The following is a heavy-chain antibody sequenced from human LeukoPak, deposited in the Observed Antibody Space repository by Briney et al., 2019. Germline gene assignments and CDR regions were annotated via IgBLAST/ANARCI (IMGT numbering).Heavy chain of an antibody. CDR1: GGSISSYY. Sequence: SETLSLTCTVSGGSISSYYWSWIRQPPGKGLEWIGYIYYSGSTNYNPSLKSRVTISVDTPKNQFSLKLSSVTAADTAVYYCARHSRLDKSSLSWADYWGQGTLVTVSS. CDR2: IYYSGST. V-gene: IGHV4-59*08. J-gene: IGHJ4*02. D-gene: IGHD2-2*03. CDR3: ARHSRLDKSSLSWADY.